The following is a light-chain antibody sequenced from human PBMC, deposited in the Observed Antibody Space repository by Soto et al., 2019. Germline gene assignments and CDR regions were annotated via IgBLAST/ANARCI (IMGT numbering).Light chain of an antibody. J-gene: IGKJ4*01. V-gene: IGKV3-15*01. CDR2: AAS. CDR3: KQYDERPPNLS. CDR1: QSGTTN. Sequence: EIVMTQSPATLSVSPGERATLSCRASQSGTTNLAWYEQRPGQAPRLLIYAASFRATGIPARFSGSGVVTEFNITISSLQSEYFAVYYSKQYDERPPNLSCGGGPKVEIK.